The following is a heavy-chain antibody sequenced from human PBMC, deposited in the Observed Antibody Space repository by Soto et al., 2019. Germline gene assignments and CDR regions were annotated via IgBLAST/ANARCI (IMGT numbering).Heavy chain of an antibody. CDR1: GLIFSAYS. J-gene: IGHJ4*02. D-gene: IGHD1-1*01. V-gene: IGHV3-48*01. CDR2: ISSESGTR. Sequence: EVQLVESGGGLVQPGGSLRLSCEASGLIFSAYSMNWVRQAPGKGLEWVSYISSESGTRYYADSVKGRFTISRDNAKDSLFLQMNSLGAEDTAVYYCARRQLAGGMFDYWGQGALVTVSS. CDR3: ARRQLAGGMFDY.